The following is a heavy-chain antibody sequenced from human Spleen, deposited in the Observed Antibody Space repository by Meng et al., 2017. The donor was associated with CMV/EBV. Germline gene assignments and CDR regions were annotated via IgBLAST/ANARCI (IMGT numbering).Heavy chain of an antibody. Sequence: SETLSLTCTVSGGSISPFYWSWIRQPPGKGLEWIGYIYYSGSTNYNPSLKSRVTISVDTSKSQFSLKLSSVTAADTAVYYCARLGAAGTIFYWYFDLWGRGTLVTVSS. V-gene: IGHV4-59*01. CDR2: IYYSGST. D-gene: IGHD6-13*01. CDR3: ARLGAAGTIFYWYFDL. CDR1: GGSISPFY. J-gene: IGHJ2*01.